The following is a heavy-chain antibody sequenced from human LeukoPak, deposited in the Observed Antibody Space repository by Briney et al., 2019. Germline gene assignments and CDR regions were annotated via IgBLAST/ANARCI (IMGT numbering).Heavy chain of an antibody. Sequence: GGSLRLSCVASGFSFSKFAMSWVRQAPGKGLEWVSGISDRGSRTYYADSVKGRFTISRDNSKSTLYLQLSRLRVDDTAVYYCAKDGTLWSGAYYFDYWGQGTLVTVSS. J-gene: IGHJ4*02. CDR2: ISDRGSRT. V-gene: IGHV3-23*01. CDR3: AKDGTLWSGAYYFDY. CDR1: GFSFSKFA. D-gene: IGHD3-10*01.